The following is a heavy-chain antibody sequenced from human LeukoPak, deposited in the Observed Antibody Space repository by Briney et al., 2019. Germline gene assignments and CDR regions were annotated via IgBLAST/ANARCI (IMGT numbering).Heavy chain of an antibody. CDR3: ARKGRQQLST. J-gene: IGHJ5*02. CDR2: INHSGST. V-gene: IGHV4-34*01. D-gene: IGHD6-13*01. Sequence: PSETLSLTCAVYGGSFIGYYWSWIRQPPGKGLEWIGEINHSGSTNYNPSLKSRVTISVDTSKNQFSLKLSSVTAADTAVYYCARKGRQQLSTWGQGTLVTVSS. CDR1: GGSFIGYY.